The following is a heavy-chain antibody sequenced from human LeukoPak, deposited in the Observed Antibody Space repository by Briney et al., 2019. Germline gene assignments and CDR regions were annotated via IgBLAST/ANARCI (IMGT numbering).Heavy chain of an antibody. CDR2: ISGSGGST. D-gene: IGHD6-6*01. CDR1: GFTFSSYA. J-gene: IGHJ4*02. Sequence: GGSLRLSCAASGFTFSSYAMSWVRQAPGKGLEWVSAISGSGGSTYYADSVKGRFTIPRDNSKNTLYLQMNSLRAEDTAVYYCARGHSSSSWSLFDYWGQGTLVTVSS. CDR3: ARGHSSSSWSLFDY. V-gene: IGHV3-23*01.